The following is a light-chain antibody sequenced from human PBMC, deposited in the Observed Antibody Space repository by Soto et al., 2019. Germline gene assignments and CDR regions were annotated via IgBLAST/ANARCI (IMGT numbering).Light chain of an antibody. CDR3: SSYAGSRV. CDR2: EVS. V-gene: IGLV2-8*01. J-gene: IGLJ3*02. CDR1: SSDVGGYNY. Sequence: QSALTQPPSASGSPGQSVAISCTGTSSDVGGYNYVSWYQQHPGKAPKLMIYEVSKRPSGVPDRFSGSKSGNTASLTVSGIQAEDEAHYYCSSYAGSRVFGGGTQLTVL.